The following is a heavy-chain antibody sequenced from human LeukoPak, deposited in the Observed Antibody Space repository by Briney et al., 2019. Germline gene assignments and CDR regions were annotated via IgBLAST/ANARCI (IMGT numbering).Heavy chain of an antibody. Sequence: PGGTLRLSCEASGFTFSSYGMSWVRQAPGKGLEWVSAISGSGGSTDYADSVKGGFTFSRDNSKNTLYLQRTSLRAEDTAVYYCAKDTRSGWYFVHDYWGQGNLVTVS. CDR3: AKDTRSGWYFVHDY. V-gene: IGHV3-23*01. D-gene: IGHD6-19*01. CDR2: ISGSGGST. J-gene: IGHJ4*02. CDR1: GFTFSSYG.